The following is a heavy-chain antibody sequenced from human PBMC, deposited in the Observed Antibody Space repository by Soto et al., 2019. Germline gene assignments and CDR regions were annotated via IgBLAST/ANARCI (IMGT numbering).Heavy chain of an antibody. CDR2: VFNSGTT. CDR3: ASSGAGSGDF. J-gene: IGHJ4*02. D-gene: IGHD3-10*01. CDR1: GASMSGYS. Sequence: SETLSLTCTVSGASMSGYSWGWIRQPPGRGLEWIGLVFNSGTTNYNPSLKSRVSMSVDTYNNQISLKIYSVTAADTAVYYCASSGAGSGDFWGQGTLVTVSS. V-gene: IGHV4-59*01.